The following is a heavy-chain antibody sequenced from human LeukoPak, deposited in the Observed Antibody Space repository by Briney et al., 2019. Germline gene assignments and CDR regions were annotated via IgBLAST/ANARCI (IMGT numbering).Heavy chain of an antibody. J-gene: IGHJ4*02. CDR1: AGSISSYY. CDR2: IYYSGST. Sequence: SETLSLTCTVSAGSISSYYWNWIRQPPGKGLEWIGYIYYSGSTNYNPSLKSRVTISVDTSKNQFSLKLSSVTAADTAVYYCARGVGPPDYWGQGTLVTVSS. CDR3: ARGVGPPDY. D-gene: IGHD4-23*01. V-gene: IGHV4-59*08.